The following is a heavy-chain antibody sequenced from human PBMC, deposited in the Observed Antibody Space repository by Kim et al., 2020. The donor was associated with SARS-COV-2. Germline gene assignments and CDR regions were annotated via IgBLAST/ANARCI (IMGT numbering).Heavy chain of an antibody. D-gene: IGHD3-10*01. J-gene: IGHJ4*02. CDR2: INHSGST. CDR1: GGSFSGYY. V-gene: IGHV4-34*01. Sequence: SETLSLTCAVYGGSFSGYYWSWIRQPPGKGLEWIGEINHSGSTNYNPSLKSRVTISVDTSKNQFSLKLRSVTAADTAVYYCARVGPFREDYWGQGTLVTVSA. CDR3: ARVGPFREDY.